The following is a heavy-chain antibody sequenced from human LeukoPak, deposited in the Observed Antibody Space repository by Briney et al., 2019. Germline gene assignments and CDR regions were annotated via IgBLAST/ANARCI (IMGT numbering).Heavy chain of an antibody. CDR3: ARDPDTAMVRGDYYFDY. D-gene: IGHD5-18*01. CDR2: ISGSGGST. V-gene: IGHV3-23*01. Sequence: GGSLRLSCAASGFTFSSYAMSWVRQAPGKGLEWVSAISGSGGSTYYADSVKGRFTISRDNAKNSLYLQMNSLRAEDTAVYYCARDPDTAMVRGDYYFDYWGQGALVTVSS. CDR1: GFTFSSYA. J-gene: IGHJ4*02.